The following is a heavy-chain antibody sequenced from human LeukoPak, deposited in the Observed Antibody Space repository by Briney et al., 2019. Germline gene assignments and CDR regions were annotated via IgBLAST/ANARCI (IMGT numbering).Heavy chain of an antibody. CDR1: GFTFSRYW. V-gene: IGHV3-23*01. CDR3: ARDRLRATLTSFDS. J-gene: IGHJ4*02. CDR2: ISGISGST. Sequence: GGSLRLSCEASGFTFSRYWMHWVRQAPGKGLEWVSAISGISGSTYYADFVKGRFTISRDNSKNTLYLQMNSLRAEDTAVYYCARDRLRATLTSFDSWGQGTLVTVSS. D-gene: IGHD4-17*01.